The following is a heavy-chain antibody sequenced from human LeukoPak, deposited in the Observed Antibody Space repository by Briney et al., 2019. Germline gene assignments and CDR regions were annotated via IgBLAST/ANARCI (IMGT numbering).Heavy chain of an antibody. CDR3: AREGAGSPYYFDY. D-gene: IGHD1-26*01. Sequence: SETLSLTCTVSGGSIGSGGYYWSWIRQHPGKGLEWIGYIYYSGSTYYNPSLKSRVTISVDTSKNQFSLKLSSVTAADTAVYYCAREGAGSPYYFDYWGQGTLVTVSS. CDR2: IYYSGST. J-gene: IGHJ4*02. CDR1: GGSIGSGGYY. V-gene: IGHV4-31*03.